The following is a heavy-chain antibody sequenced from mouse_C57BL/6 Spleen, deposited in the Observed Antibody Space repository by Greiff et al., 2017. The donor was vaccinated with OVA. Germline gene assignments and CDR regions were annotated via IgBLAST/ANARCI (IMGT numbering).Heavy chain of an antibody. CDR3: ARENYGSSFYYAMDY. D-gene: IGHD1-1*01. CDR1: GFSLTSYA. Sequence: VQLQQSGPGLVAPSQSLSITCTVSGFSLTSYAISWVRQPPGKGLEWLGVIWTGGGTNYNSALKSRLSISKDNSKSQVFLKMNSLQTDDTARYYCARENYGSSFYYAMDYWGQGTSVTVSS. CDR2: IWTGGGT. V-gene: IGHV2-9-1*01. J-gene: IGHJ4*01.